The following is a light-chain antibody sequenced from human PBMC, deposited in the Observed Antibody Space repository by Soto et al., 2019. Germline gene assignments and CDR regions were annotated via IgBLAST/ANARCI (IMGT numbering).Light chain of an antibody. CDR2: GAS. J-gene: IGKJ1*01. CDR3: QQYGSSPGT. CDR1: QSITGRY. Sequence: EIVLTQSPGTLSLSPGERATLSCRASQSITGRYLAWYQQKPGQAPRLLIFGASIRDTGIPDRFSGSVSGTDFTLTIGRLESEDFAVYYCQQYGSSPGTFGQGTKVEIK. V-gene: IGKV3-20*01.